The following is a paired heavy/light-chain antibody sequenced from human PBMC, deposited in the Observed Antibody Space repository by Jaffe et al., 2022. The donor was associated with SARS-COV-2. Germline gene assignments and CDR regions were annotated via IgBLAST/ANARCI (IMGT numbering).Heavy chain of an antibody. J-gene: IGHJ5*02. CDR1: GFTFSNYW. CDR2: MNQDGSEK. D-gene: IGHD6-13*01. V-gene: IGHV3-7*03. Sequence: EVQLVESGGGLVQPGGSLRLSCEASGFTFSNYWVTWVRQAPGKGLEWVANMNQDGSEKNYMDSVKGRFTISRDNAKNSLDLQMNSLRAEDTALYYCARQGAASGREWLDPWGQGTLVTVSA. CDR3: ARQGAASGREWLDP.
Light chain of an antibody. V-gene: IGKV1-6*01. CDR3: LQDYNYPRT. CDR2: AAS. J-gene: IGKJ1*01. Sequence: AIQMTQSPSSLSASVGDRVTITCRASQGIRNDLGWYQQKPGKAPKLLIYAASSLQSGVPSRFSGSGSGTDFTLTISSLQPEDFATYYCLQDYNYPRTFGPGTKVEIK. CDR1: QGIRND.